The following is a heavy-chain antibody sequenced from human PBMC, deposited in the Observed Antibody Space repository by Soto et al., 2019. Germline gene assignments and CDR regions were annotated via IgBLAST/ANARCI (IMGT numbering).Heavy chain of an antibody. CDR2: IYWDDDE. V-gene: IGHV2-5*02. J-gene: IGHJ4*02. Sequence: GPXXVXXXQTLTLTCTXSGXXLXXSGXAXXXIRQPPGKALEWLALIYWDDDEGYSPSLKSRLTITKDTSKNQVVLTMTNMDPVYTATYYCAHRPRGFSYYFDYWGQGTLVTVSS. CDR3: AHRPRGFSYYFDY. D-gene: IGHD3-10*01. CDR1: GXXLXXSGXA.